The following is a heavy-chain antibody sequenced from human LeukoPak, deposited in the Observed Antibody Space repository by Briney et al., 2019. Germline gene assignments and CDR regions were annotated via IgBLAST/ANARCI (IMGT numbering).Heavy chain of an antibody. CDR2: IGYGGADS. Sequence: PGGSLRLSCTVSGFTLSSYEMTWFRQAPGKGLEWVSSIGYGGADSHYADSVKGRFTISRDNSKNTLYLQMNSLRAEDTAVYYCAKDRGYCTSTTCYALHYFDYWGQGTLVTVSS. D-gene: IGHD2-2*01. J-gene: IGHJ4*02. CDR1: GFTLSSYE. CDR3: AKDRGYCTSTTCYALHYFDY. V-gene: IGHV3-23*01.